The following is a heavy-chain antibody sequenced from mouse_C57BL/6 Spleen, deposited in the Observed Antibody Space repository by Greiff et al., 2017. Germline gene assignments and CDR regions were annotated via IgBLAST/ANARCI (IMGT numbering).Heavy chain of an antibody. CDR3: ARHYYGFYAMDY. Sequence: EVKLMESGGDLVKPGGSLKLSCAASGFTFSSYGMSWVRQTPDKRLEWVATIGSGGSYTYYPDSVKGRFTITRDNAKNTLYLQMSSLKSEDTAMYYCARHYYGFYAMDYWGQGTSVTVSS. V-gene: IGHV5-6*01. J-gene: IGHJ4*01. CDR2: IGSGGSYT. CDR1: GFTFSSYG. D-gene: IGHD1-1*01.